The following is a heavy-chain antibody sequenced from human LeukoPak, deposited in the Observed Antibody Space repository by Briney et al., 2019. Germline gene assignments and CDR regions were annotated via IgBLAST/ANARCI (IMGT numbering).Heavy chain of an antibody. Sequence: MAGGSLRLSCAASGFTFSSYSMNWVRQAPGKGLEWVSSISSSSSYIYYADSVKGRFTISRDNAKNSLYLQVNSLRAEDTAVYYCASPLTPYYYDSQYDYWGQGTLVTVSS. CDR2: ISSSSSYI. V-gene: IGHV3-21*01. CDR1: GFTFSSYS. D-gene: IGHD3-22*01. J-gene: IGHJ4*02. CDR3: ASPLTPYYYDSQYDY.